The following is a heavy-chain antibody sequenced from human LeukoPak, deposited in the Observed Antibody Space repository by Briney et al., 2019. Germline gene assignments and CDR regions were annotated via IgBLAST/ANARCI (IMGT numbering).Heavy chain of an antibody. CDR2: IWYDGSNK. Sequence: GRSLRLSCAASGFTFSSYGMHWVRQAPGKGLEWVAAIWYDGSNKYYADSVKGRFTISRDNSKNTLYLQMNSLRAEDTAVYYCARGLLFGDYWGQGTLVTVSS. CDR3: ARGLLFGDY. J-gene: IGHJ4*02. D-gene: IGHD3-10*01. CDR1: GFTFSSYG. V-gene: IGHV3-33*01.